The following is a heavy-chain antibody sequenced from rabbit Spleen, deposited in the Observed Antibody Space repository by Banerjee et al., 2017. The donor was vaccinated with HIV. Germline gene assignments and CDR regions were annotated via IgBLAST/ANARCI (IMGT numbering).Heavy chain of an antibody. J-gene: IGHJ6*01. D-gene: IGHD1-1*01. CDR2: IYTGSSGST. CDR3: ARDSSSSFSSYGMDL. V-gene: IGHV1S40*01. CDR1: GFSFSSTYY. Sequence: QSLEESGGDLVTLGGSLTLTCKASGFSFSSTYYMCWVRQAPGKGLEWIACIYTGSSGSTYYASWATGRFTCSKTSSTTVTLQMTSLTAADTATYFCARDSSSSFSSYGMDLWGQGTLVTVS.